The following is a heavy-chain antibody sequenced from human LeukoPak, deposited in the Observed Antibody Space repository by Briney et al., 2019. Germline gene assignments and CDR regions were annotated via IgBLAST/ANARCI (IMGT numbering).Heavy chain of an antibody. CDR2: IYYSGST. CDR3: ASYTSITMIVVVMYAFDI. V-gene: IGHV4-31*03. D-gene: IGHD3-22*01. CDR1: GGSISSGGYY. Sequence: SQTLSLTCTVSGGSISSGGYYWSWIRQHPGKGLEWIGYIYYSGSTYYNPSLKSRVTISVDTSKNQFSLKLSSVTAADTAVYYCASYTSITMIVVVMYAFDIWGQGTMVTVSS. J-gene: IGHJ3*02.